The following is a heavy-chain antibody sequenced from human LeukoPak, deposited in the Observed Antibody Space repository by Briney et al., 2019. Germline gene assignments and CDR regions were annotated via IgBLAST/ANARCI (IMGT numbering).Heavy chain of an antibody. V-gene: IGHV4-30-4*01. CDR3: AGGAYYDFWSGTPAAFDI. CDR1: GGSISSGDYY. J-gene: IGHJ3*02. D-gene: IGHD3-3*01. Sequence: PSETLSLTCTVSGGSISSGDYYWSWIRQPPGKGLEWIGYIYYSGSTYYNPSLKSRVTISVDTSKNQFSLKLSSVTAADTAVYHCAGGAYYDFWSGTPAAFDIWGQGTMVTASS. CDR2: IYYSGST.